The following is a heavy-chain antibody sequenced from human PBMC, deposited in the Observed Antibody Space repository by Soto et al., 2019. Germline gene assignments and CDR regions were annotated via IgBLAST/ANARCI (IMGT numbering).Heavy chain of an antibody. CDR2: INAGGTST. CDR1: GLSFSSFA. V-gene: IGHV3-23*01. J-gene: IGHJ4*02. Sequence: GGSLRLSCAASGLSFSSFAMGWVRQAPGKGLEWVSAINAGGTSTYYADSVKGRFTISRDNSKNTMFVQMNSQRAEDTAIYFCAKTDSSGGNSLLFDYWGQGTLVTVSS. D-gene: IGHD2-21*01. CDR3: AKTDSSGGNSLLFDY.